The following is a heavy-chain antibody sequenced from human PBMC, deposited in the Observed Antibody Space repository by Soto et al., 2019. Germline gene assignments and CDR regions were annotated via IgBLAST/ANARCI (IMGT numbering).Heavy chain of an antibody. J-gene: IGHJ6*02. CDR1: GDSVSSASFY. CDR2: INHSGST. D-gene: IGHD6-6*01. CDR3: ARKKRSSSVYTYYYYYGMDV. Sequence: PSETLSLTCTVSGDSVSSASFYWIWIRQPPGKGLEWIGEINHSGSTNYNPSLKSRVTISVGTSKNQFSLKLSSVTAADTAVYYCARKKRSSSVYTYYYYYGMDVWGQGTTVTVSS. V-gene: IGHV4-61*01.